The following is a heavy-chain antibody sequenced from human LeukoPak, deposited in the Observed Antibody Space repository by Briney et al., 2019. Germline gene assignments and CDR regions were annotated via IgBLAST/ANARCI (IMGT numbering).Heavy chain of an antibody. CDR1: GFTFSSYW. CDR3: ARDYYDILTGYSIRRYGMDV. J-gene: IGHJ6*04. CDR2: IKQDGSEK. V-gene: IGHV3-7*03. D-gene: IGHD3-9*01. Sequence: PGGSLRLSCAASGFTFSSYWMSWVRQAPGKGLEWVANIKQDGSEKYYVDSVKGRFTISRDNAKDSLYLQMNSLRVEDTAVYYCARDYYDILTGYSIRRYGMDVWGKGTTVTVSS.